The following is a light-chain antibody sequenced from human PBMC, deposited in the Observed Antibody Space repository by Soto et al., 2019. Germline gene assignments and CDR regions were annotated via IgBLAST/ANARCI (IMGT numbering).Light chain of an antibody. J-gene: IGLJ1*01. CDR2: GNS. V-gene: IGLV1-40*01. CDR1: SSNIGAGYD. Sequence: QSVLTQSPSVSGAPGQRVTISCTGSSSNIGAGYDVHWYQQLPGTAPKLLIYGNSNRPSGVPDRFSGSKSGTSASLAITGXXXEXXXXXXCQSYDSSLSGFVFGTGTKLTVL. CDR3: QSYDSSLSGFV.